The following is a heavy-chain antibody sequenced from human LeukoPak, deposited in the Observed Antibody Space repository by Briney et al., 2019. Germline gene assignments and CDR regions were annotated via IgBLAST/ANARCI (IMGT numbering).Heavy chain of an antibody. CDR3: ARIDYPQPSHWFDP. J-gene: IGHJ5*02. D-gene: IGHD4-11*01. V-gene: IGHV4-59*01. Sequence: KTSETLSLTCTVSGGSIRNYYWSWIRQPPGKGLEWIGCIYYSGSTSYNPSLKSRITISLDTSKNQFSLKLSSVTAADTAVYYCARIDYPQPSHWFDPWGPGTLVTVSS. CDR2: IYYSGST. CDR1: GGSIRNYY.